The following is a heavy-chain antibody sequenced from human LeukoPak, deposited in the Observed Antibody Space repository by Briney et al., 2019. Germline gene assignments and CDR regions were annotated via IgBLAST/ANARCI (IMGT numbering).Heavy chain of an antibody. D-gene: IGHD2-2*01. CDR2: TNWDGAST. Sequence: GGSLRLSCAASGFRFDDYGMSWVRHVPGKGLEWVSGTNWDGASTGYADSVKGRFTISRDNVKNFLYLQMNSLRVEDTALYFCGRVYCSTTSCYDYHDYYMDVWGKGTTVTASS. V-gene: IGHV3-20*04. J-gene: IGHJ6*03. CDR1: GFRFDDYG. CDR3: GRVYCSTTSCYDYHDYYMDV.